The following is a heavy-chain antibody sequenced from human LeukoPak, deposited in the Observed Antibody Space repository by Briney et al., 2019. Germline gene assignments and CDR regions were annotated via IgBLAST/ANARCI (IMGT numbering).Heavy chain of an antibody. CDR3: ARDVRPDY. V-gene: IGHV3-30*03. CDR2: ISYDGRSK. D-gene: IGHD6-6*01. CDR1: GFTFSSYG. J-gene: IGHJ4*02. Sequence: SGGSLRLSCAASGFTFSSYGMHWVRQAPGKGLEWVAGISYDGRSKEYVDSVKGRFSISRNNAKNSLYLQMNALRAEDTAVYYCARDVRPDYWGQGTLVTVST.